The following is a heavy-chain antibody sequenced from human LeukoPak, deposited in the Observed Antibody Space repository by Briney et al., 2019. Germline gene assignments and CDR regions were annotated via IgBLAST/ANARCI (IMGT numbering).Heavy chain of an antibody. Sequence: QPGGSLRLSCAASGFTFSSYAMSWVRQAPGKGLEWVSAISGSGGSTYYADSVKGRFTISRDNAKNSLYLQMNSLRAEDTAVYYCARVALCTNGVCYRDFDYWGQGTLVTVSS. CDR2: ISGSGGST. V-gene: IGHV3-23*01. D-gene: IGHD2-8*01. CDR3: ARVALCTNGVCYRDFDY. J-gene: IGHJ4*02. CDR1: GFTFSSYA.